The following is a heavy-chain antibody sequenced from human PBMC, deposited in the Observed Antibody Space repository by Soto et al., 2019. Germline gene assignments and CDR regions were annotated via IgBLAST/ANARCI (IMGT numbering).Heavy chain of an antibody. Sequence: PSETLSLTCTVSGGSISSYYWSWIRQPPGKGLEWIGYIYHSGSTYYNPSLKSRVTISVDRSKNQFSLKLTSVTAADTAVYYCARTGDPNWLDPWGPGTLVTVSS. D-gene: IGHD7-27*01. CDR1: GGSISSYY. CDR2: IYHSGST. J-gene: IGHJ5*02. CDR3: ARTGDPNWLDP. V-gene: IGHV4-4*09.